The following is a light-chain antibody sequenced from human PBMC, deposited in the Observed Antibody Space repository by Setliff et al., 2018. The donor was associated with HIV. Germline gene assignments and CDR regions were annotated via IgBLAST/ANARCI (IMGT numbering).Light chain of an antibody. CDR2: EVS. J-gene: IGLJ1*01. Sequence: ALAQPRSVSGSPGQSVTISCTGTSSDVGGYKYVSWYQQHPGKAPKLMIYEVSKRPSGVPDRFSGSKSGNTASLTVSGLQAEDEADYYCSSYAGSNNYVFGTGTKVTVL. CDR1: SSDVGGYKY. V-gene: IGLV2-8*01. CDR3: SSYAGSNNYV.